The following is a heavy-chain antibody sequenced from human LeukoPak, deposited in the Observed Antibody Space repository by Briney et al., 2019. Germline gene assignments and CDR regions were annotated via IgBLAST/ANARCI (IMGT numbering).Heavy chain of an antibody. CDR1: GYTFTGYY. Sequence: ASVKVSCKASGYTFTGYYMHWARQAPGQGLEWMGRINPNSGGTNYAQKFQGRVTMTRDTSISTAYMELRSLRSDDTAVYYCARGIVVVPAATFDYWGQGTLVTVSS. J-gene: IGHJ4*02. CDR2: INPNSGGT. D-gene: IGHD2-2*01. CDR3: ARGIVVVPAATFDY. V-gene: IGHV1-2*06.